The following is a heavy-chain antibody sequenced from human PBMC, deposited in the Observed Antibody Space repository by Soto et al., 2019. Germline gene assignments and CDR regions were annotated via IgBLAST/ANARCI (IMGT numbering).Heavy chain of an antibody. V-gene: IGHV3-66*01. Sequence: EVLLEESGGGFVQPGGSLRLSCAASGFTVSNHYMTWVRQAPGKGLEWVAVIQDGGSISYADSVSDRYTISRDNSKNTVFLEMNNLRPEDTAVYFCARGEGSGSNALGNWGQGTLVTVSS. D-gene: IGHD3-16*01. CDR1: GFTVSNHY. J-gene: IGHJ4*02. CDR2: IQDGGSI. CDR3: ARGEGSGSNALGN.